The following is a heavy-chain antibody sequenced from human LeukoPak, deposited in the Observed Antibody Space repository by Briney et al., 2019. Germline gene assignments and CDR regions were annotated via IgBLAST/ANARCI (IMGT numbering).Heavy chain of an antibody. Sequence: GTPLQISCVGAGYIFTSYWIGRLRRLPGKGLEWMGGIYPGDSDTRYSPSFQGQVTISADKSISTSYLQWSSLKASDTAMYYCARGRGGYEKYNWFDPWGQGTLVTVSS. J-gene: IGHJ5*02. CDR3: ARGRGGYEKYNWFDP. CDR2: IYPGDSDT. D-gene: IGHD5-12*01. CDR1: GYIFTSYW. V-gene: IGHV5-51*01.